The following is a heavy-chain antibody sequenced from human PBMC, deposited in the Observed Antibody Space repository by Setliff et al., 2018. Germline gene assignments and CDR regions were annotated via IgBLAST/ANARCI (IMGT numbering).Heavy chain of an antibody. Sequence: GGSLRLSCTVYGFNFNKYWMYWVRQAPGKGLEWVSRINGDATIAHYADSVKGRFTISRDNARNALYLQMNSLRAEDTAVYYCASIDWGENFYNTDVWGKGTTVTVSS. CDR3: ASIDWGENFYNTDV. V-gene: IGHV3-74*01. D-gene: IGHD7-27*01. CDR2: INGDATIA. J-gene: IGHJ6*03. CDR1: GFNFNKYW.